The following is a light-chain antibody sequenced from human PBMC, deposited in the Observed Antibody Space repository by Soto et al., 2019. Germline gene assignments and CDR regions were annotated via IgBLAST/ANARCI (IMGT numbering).Light chain of an antibody. J-gene: IGKJ4*01. CDR1: QSVSSSY. V-gene: IGKV3-20*01. CDR3: QQYGSSPLT. CDR2: GAS. Sequence: EIVLTQSPGTLSLSPGERATLSCRASQSVSSSYLDWYQQKPGQAPRLLIYGASSRATGIPHRFSGSGSGTDFPLTIRRLEPEDFAVYYCQQYGSSPLTFGGGTKVEIK.